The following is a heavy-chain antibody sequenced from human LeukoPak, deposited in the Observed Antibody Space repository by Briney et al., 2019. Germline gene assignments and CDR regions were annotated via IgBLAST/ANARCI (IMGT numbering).Heavy chain of an antibody. V-gene: IGHV3-49*03. CDR3: TRGGTMRRDAFDI. J-gene: IGHJ3*02. D-gene: IGHD3-22*01. Sequence: HTGGSLRLSCTASGFTFGGYAMSWFRQAPGKGLEWVGFIRSKTYGGTTEYAASVKGRFTISRDDSKSIAYLQMNSLKTEDTAVYYCTRGGTMRRDAFDIWGQGTMVTVSS. CDR2: IRSKTYGGTT. CDR1: GFTFGGYA.